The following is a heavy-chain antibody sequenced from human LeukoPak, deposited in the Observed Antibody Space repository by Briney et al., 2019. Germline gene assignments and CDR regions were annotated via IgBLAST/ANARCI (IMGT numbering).Heavy chain of an antibody. J-gene: IGHJ4*02. CDR1: GFTFSDYY. CDR2: ISSSGSTI. V-gene: IGHV3-11*01. Sequence: GGSLRLSCAASGFTFSDYYMSWIRQAPGKGLEWVSYISSSGSTIYYADSVKGRFTISRDNAKNSLYLQMNSLRAEDTAVYYCARVYCSGGSCYHEGGGCFDYWGQGTLVTVSS. CDR3: ARVYCSGGSCYHEGGGCFDY. D-gene: IGHD2-15*01.